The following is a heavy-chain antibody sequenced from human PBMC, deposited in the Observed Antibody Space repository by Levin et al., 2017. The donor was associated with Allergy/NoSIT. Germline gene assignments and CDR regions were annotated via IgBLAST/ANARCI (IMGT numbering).Heavy chain of an antibody. CDR2: INPSGGST. D-gene: IGHD2-2*01. Sequence: SGESLKISCKASGYTFTSYYMHWVRQAPGQGLEWMGIINPSGGSTSYAQKFQGRVTMTRDTSTSTVYMELSSLRSEDTAVYYCARARSSPRYCSSTSCAPFGYWGQGTLVTVSS. CDR3: ARARSSPRYCSSTSCAPFGY. J-gene: IGHJ4*02. V-gene: IGHV1-46*01. CDR1: GYTFTSYY.